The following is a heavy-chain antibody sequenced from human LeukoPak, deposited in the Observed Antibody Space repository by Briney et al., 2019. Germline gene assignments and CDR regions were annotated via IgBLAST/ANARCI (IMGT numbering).Heavy chain of an antibody. D-gene: IGHD2-2*01. CDR3: ARVVNPPWNWFDP. CDR1: GGTFSSYA. Sequence: SVNVSCKASGGTFSSYAISWVRQAPGQGLEWMGGIIPIFGTANYAQKFQGRVTITADESTSTAYMELSSLRSEDTAVYYCARVVNPPWNWFDPWGQGTLVTVSS. CDR2: IIPIFGTA. V-gene: IGHV1-69*01. J-gene: IGHJ5*02.